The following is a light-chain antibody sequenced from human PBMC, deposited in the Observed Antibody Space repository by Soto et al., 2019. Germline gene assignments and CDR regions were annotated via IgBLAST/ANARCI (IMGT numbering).Light chain of an antibody. J-gene: IGKJ4*01. CDR3: QQYNIYPLT. Sequence: DVQMTQSPSSLSASVGDRVTITCRASQDIKDWLAWYQQKPAKAPKSLISAASNLQPGVPSRFSGSGSGTEFTLIITSLQPEDSATYYCQQYNIYPLTFGGGTKVEIK. CDR1: QDIKDW. V-gene: IGKV1D-16*01. CDR2: AAS.